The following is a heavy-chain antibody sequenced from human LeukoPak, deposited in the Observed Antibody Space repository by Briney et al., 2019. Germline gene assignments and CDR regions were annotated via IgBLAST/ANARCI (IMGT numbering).Heavy chain of an antibody. V-gene: IGHV1-8*01. Sequence: ASVKVSCKASGYTFTSYDINWVRQATGQGLEWMGWMNPNSGNTGYAQKFQGRVTMTRNTSISTAYMELSSLRSKDTAVYYCASTYCGGDCYAESVVLYYWGQGTLVTVSS. D-gene: IGHD2-21*02. CDR2: MNPNSGNT. J-gene: IGHJ4*02. CDR1: GYTFTSYD. CDR3: ASTYCGGDCYAESVVLYY.